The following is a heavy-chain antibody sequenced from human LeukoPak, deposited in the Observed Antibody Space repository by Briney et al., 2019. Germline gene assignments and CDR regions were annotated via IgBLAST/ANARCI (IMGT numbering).Heavy chain of an antibody. CDR3: ARDLGCSSTSCPEGDAFDI. J-gene: IGHJ3*02. D-gene: IGHD2-2*01. Sequence: GGSLRLSCAASGFAFGTYSMNWVRQTPGKGLEWVSSVSTAGSFIYYADSVKGRFTISRDNAKNSLYLQMNSLRAEDTAVYYCARDLGCSSTSCPEGDAFDIWGQGTMVTVSS. CDR2: VSTAGSFI. CDR1: GFAFGTYS. V-gene: IGHV3-21*01.